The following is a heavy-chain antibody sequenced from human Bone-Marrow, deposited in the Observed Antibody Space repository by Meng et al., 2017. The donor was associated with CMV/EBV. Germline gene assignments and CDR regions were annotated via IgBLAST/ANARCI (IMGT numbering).Heavy chain of an antibody. Sequence: GGSLRLSCAASGFTFSSYPMHWVRQAPGKGPEWVAVISYDASKKYYADFVKGRFTISRDNSKNTLFLQMNSLRHEDTAVYYCARDQKWELLRGTYFDHWGQGTLVTVSS. D-gene: IGHD1-26*01. CDR3: ARDQKWELLRGTYFDH. CDR1: GFTFSSYP. CDR2: ISYDASKK. V-gene: IGHV3-30*04. J-gene: IGHJ4*02.